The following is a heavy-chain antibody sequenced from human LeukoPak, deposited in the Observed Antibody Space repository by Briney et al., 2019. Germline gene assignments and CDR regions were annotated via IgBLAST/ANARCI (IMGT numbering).Heavy chain of an antibody. Sequence: PGGSLRSLCTASGFTFGEYAMCCVRQAPGKGLEWVGFIRSKAYGGTTEYAASVKGRFTISRDDSKSIAYLQLNSLKTEDTAVYYCTRDFWELLFPPRGEVFAFWAQGTLVTVSS. CDR2: IRSKAYGGTT. D-gene: IGHD3-10*01. CDR3: TRDFWELLFPPRGEVFAF. J-gene: IGHJ4*02. CDR1: GFTFGEYA. V-gene: IGHV3-49*04.